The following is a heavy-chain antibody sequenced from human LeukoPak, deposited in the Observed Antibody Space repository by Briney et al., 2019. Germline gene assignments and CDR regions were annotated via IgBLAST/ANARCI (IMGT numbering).Heavy chain of an antibody. J-gene: IGHJ4*02. D-gene: IGHD3-22*01. V-gene: IGHV4-39*01. CDR1: GGSISSSSYY. CDR3: ARRLYYYDSSGYYTDY. Sequence: SETLSLTCTVSGGSISSSSYYWGWIRQPPGKGLEWIGSIYYSGSTYYNPSLKSRVTISVDTSKNQFSLKLSSVTAADTAVYYCARRLYYYDSSGYYTDYWGQGTLVTVSS. CDR2: IYYSGST.